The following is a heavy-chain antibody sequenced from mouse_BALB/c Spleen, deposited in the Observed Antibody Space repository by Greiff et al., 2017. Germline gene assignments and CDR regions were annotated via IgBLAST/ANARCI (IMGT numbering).Heavy chain of an antibody. CDR3: ARWGYDGYCDYFDY. D-gene: IGHD2-3*01. J-gene: IGHJ2*01. CDR2: IDPSNSET. Sequence: QVQLQQSGPELVRPGASVKMSCKASGYTFTSYWMHWVKQRPGQGHEWIGMIDPSNSETRLNQKFKDKATLNVDKSSTTAYMQLSSLTSEDSAVYDCARWGYDGYCDYFDYWGQGTTLTVSS. CDR1: GYTFTSYW. V-gene: IGHV1S127*01.